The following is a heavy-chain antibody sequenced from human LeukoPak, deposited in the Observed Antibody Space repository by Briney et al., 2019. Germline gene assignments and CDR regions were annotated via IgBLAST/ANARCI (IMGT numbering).Heavy chain of an antibody. J-gene: IGHJ4*02. V-gene: IGHV4-39*07. CDR3: ASSSGWYEFRYFDN. D-gene: IGHD6-19*01. CDR2: IYYSGST. Sequence: SETLSLTCAVSGGSISSNSYYWGWIRQPPGKGLEWIGSIYYSGSTYYNPSLKSRVTISIDTSKNLLSLNLTSVTAADTAVYYCASSSGWYEFRYFDNWGQGVLVTVSS. CDR1: GGSISSNSYY.